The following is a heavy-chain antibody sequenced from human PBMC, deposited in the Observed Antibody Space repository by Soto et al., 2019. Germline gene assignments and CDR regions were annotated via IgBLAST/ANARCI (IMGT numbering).Heavy chain of an antibody. V-gene: IGHV3-33*01. CDR1: GFTFSSYG. J-gene: IGHJ2*01. Sequence: QVQLVESGGGVVQPGGSLRLSCAASGFTFSSYGMHWVRQAPGKGLEWVAVIWYDGSNKYYADSVKGRFTISRDISKNPLYLQMNSVSAVDTAVYYCASRVSPSFDLWGRVSLLTVSS. D-gene: IGHD2-8*01. CDR3: ASRVSPSFDL. CDR2: IWYDGSNK.